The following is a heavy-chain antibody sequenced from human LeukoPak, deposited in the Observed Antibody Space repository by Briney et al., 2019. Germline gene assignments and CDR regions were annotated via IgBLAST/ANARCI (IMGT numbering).Heavy chain of an antibody. CDR2: IYYSGST. CDR3: ARDREYVDTAMVTSADAFDI. J-gene: IGHJ3*02. CDR1: GGSISSGGFY. V-gene: IGHV4-31*03. Sequence: TLSLTCTVSGGSISSGGFYWSWIRQHPGKGLEWIGYIYYSGSTYYNPSLKSRVTISVDTSKNQFSLKLSSVTAADTAVYYCARDREYVDTAMVTSADAFDIWGQGTMVTVSS. D-gene: IGHD5-18*01.